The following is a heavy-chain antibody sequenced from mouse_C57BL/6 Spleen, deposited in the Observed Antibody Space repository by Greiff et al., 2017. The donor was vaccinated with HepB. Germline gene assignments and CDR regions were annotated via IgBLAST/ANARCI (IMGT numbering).Heavy chain of an antibody. Sequence: EVKLMESEGGLVQPGSSMKLSCTASGFTFSDYYMAWVRQVPEKGLEWVANINYDGSSTYYLDSLKSRFIISKDNAKNILYLQMSSLKSEDTATYYCARAQGNYFDYWGQGTTLTVSS. D-gene: IGHD3-2*02. CDR2: INYDGSST. CDR1: GFTFSDYY. J-gene: IGHJ2*01. V-gene: IGHV5-16*01. CDR3: ARAQGNYFDY.